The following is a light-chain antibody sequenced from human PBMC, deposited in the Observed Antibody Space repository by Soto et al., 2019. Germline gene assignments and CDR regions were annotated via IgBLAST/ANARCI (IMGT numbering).Light chain of an antibody. J-gene: IGLJ2*01. CDR2: EVS. CDR3: SSYAGSNKLL. Sequence: QSVLTQPPSASGSPGQSVTISCTGTSSDVGGYNYVSWYQQHPGKALKLMIYEVSKRPSGVPDRFSGSKSGNTASLTVSGLQAEDEADYYCSSYAGSNKLLFGGGTQLTVL. V-gene: IGLV2-8*01. CDR1: SSDVGGYNY.